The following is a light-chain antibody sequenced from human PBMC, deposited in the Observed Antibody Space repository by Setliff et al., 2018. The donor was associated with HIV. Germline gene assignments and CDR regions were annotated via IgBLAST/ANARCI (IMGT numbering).Light chain of an antibody. V-gene: IGLV8-61*01. CDR3: VLYIGSGIWV. Sequence: QTVVTQEPSFSVSPGGTVTLTCGLSSASVSTRYYPSWYQQTPGQAPRTLIYSTNTRSSGVPDRSSGSILGNKAALTITGAQTEDECDYYCVLYIGSGIWVFGGGTKVTVL. CDR2: STN. CDR1: SASVSTRYY. J-gene: IGLJ3*02.